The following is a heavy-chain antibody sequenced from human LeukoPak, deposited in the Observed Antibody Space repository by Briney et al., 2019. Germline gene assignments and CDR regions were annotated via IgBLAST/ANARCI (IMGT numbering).Heavy chain of an antibody. CDR3: AIDPHYYGSGSFDY. J-gene: IGHJ4*02. Sequence: GGSLRLSCAASGFTFSSYAMSWVRQAPAKGLEWVSAISGSGGSTYYADSVKGRFTISRDNSKNTLYLQMNSLRAEDTAVYYCAIDPHYYGSGSFDYWGQGTLVTVSS. V-gene: IGHV3-23*01. CDR1: GFTFSSYA. CDR2: ISGSGGST. D-gene: IGHD3-10*01.